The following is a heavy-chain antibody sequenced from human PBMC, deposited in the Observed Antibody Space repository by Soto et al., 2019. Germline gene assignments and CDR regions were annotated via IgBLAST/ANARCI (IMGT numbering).Heavy chain of an antibody. V-gene: IGHV4-39*01. D-gene: IGHD6-13*01. CDR3: ARRERAAGTDWWFDP. CDR2: IYSSGGT. CDR1: GGSISSSSFH. Sequence: QLQLQESGPGLVKPSETLSLTCTVSGGSISSSSFHWGWIRQPPGKGLEWIGSIYSSGGTYYSPSLTSRVTRSVDTSKDQFSLKLSSVTAADTAVYYCARRERAAGTDWWFDPWGQGTLVTVSS. J-gene: IGHJ5*02.